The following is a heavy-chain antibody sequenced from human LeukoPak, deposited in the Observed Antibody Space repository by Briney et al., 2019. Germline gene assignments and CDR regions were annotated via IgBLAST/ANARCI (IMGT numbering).Heavy chain of an antibody. CDR1: GGSIGGSSRY. J-gene: IGHJ4*02. Sequence: SETLSLTCTVPGGSIGGSSRYWGWIRQPPGKGLEWIGSIYYSGNTYYNPSLKSRVTISVDTSKNQFSLKLSSVTAADTAVYYCATYLRTTGTYYFDYWGQGTLVTVSS. V-gene: IGHV4-39*01. CDR2: IYYSGNT. CDR3: ATYLRTTGTYYFDY. D-gene: IGHD1-1*01.